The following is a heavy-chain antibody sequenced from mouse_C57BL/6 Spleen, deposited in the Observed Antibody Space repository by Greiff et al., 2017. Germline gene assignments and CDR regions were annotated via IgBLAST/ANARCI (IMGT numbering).Heavy chain of an antibody. D-gene: IGHD1-1*01. V-gene: IGHV1-82*01. CDR2: IYPGDGDT. CDR1: GYAFSSSW. CDR3: ARQPLITTVVERGSY. Sequence: LEESGPELVKPGASVKISCKASGYAFSSSWMNWVKQRPGKGLEWIGRIYPGDGDTNYNGKFKGKATLTADKSSSTAYMQLSSLTSEDSAVYFCARQPLITTVVERGSYWGQGTTLTVSS. J-gene: IGHJ2*01.